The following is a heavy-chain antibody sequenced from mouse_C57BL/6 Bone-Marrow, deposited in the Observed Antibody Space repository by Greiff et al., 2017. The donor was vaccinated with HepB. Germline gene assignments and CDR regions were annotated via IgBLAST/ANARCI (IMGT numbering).Heavy chain of an antibody. V-gene: IGHV1-80*01. CDR3: ARERFYYGSPYYYAMDY. D-gene: IGHD1-1*01. CDR1: GYAFSSYW. J-gene: IGHJ4*01. CDR2: IYPGDGDT. Sequence: QVQLQQSGAELVKPGASVKISCKASGYAFSSYWMNWVKQRPGKGLEWIGQIYPGDGDTNYNGKFKGKATLTADKSSSTAYMQLSSLTSEDSAVYFCARERFYYGSPYYYAMDYWGQGTSVTVSS.